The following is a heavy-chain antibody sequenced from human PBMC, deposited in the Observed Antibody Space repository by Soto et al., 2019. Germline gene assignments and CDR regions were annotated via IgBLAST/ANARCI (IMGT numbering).Heavy chain of an antibody. CDR2: TGTTGDT. CDR1: GFTFSSHD. J-gene: IGHJ2*01. D-gene: IGHD6-6*01. V-gene: IGHV3-13*01. Sequence: GGSLRLSCVASGFTFSSHDMHWVRQVPGKGLEWVSGTGTTGDTYYPGSVKGRFIVSKEDAKNSLFLQMNNMRAEDTAVYYCARDKLSADGSWCFDLWGRGTMVTVYS. CDR3: ARDKLSADGSWCFDL.